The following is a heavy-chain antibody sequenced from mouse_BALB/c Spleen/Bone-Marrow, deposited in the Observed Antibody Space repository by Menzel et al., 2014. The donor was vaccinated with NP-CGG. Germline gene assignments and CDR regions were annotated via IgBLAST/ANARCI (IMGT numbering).Heavy chain of an antibody. V-gene: IGHV2-6-7*01. CDR2: IWGDGST. J-gene: IGHJ2*01. CDR3: ARDLYYYGFDY. Sequence: VMLVESGPGLVAPSQSLSITCTVSGFSLTDYGVNWVRPPPGKNLEWLGMIWGDGSTDYNSALESRLSISKDNSQSQVFLKMNSLETDDTARYYCARDLYYYGFDYWGQGTTLTVSS. CDR1: GFSLTDYG. D-gene: IGHD1-1*01.